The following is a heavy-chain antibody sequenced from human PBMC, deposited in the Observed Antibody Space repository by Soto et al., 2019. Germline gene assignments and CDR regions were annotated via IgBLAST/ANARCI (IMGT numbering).Heavy chain of an antibody. Sequence: GASVKVSCKASGYTFTSYGISWVRQAPGEGLEWMGWISAYNGNTNYAQKLQGRVTMTTDTSTSTAYMELRSLRSDDTAVYYCARAYYDFWSGSCYFDYWGQAILVTVS. V-gene: IGHV1-18*04. D-gene: IGHD3-3*01. CDR2: ISAYNGNT. J-gene: IGHJ4*02. CDR3: ARAYYDFWSGSCYFDY. CDR1: GYTFTSYG.